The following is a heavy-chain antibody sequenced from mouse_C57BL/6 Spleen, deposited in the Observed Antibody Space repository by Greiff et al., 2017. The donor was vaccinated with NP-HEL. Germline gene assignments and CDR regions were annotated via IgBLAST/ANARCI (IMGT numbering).Heavy chain of an antibody. Sequence: QVQLKQSGAELVRPGTSVKMSCKASGYTFTNYWIGWAKQRPGHGLEWIGDIYPGGGYTNYNEKVKGKATLTADKSSSTAYMQFSSLTSEDSAIYYCARWVKTGPFDYWGQGTTLTVSS. CDR2: IYPGGGYT. CDR1: GYTFTNYW. CDR3: ARWVKTGPFDY. J-gene: IGHJ2*01. V-gene: IGHV1-63*01. D-gene: IGHD4-1*01.